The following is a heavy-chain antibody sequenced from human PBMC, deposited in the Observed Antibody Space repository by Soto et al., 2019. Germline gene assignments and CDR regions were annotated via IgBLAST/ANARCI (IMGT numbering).Heavy chain of an antibody. D-gene: IGHD3-16*01. CDR2: ITGSGGST. Sequence: EVQLLEAGGGLVRPGGSLRLSCAASGFSFSSYVMGGVRQAPGKGLEWVSAITGSGGSTCYVDSVKGRFTISRDNSKNTLYLQMISLRAKDTAVYYCAKGRKYVRGYFEPSGQGTLVTVSS. CDR3: AKGRKYVRGYFEP. V-gene: IGHV3-23*01. CDR1: GFSFSSYV. J-gene: IGHJ5*02.